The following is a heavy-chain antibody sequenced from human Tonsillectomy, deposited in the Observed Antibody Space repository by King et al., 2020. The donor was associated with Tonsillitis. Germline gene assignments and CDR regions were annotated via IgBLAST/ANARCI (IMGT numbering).Heavy chain of an antibody. D-gene: IGHD1-26*01. CDR1: EFIFNNAW. CDR2: IKSKTDGGTT. V-gene: IGHV3-15*01. CDR3: TTGATEWSY. J-gene: IGHJ4*02. Sequence: QLVQSGGGLVKPGGSLRLSCAASEFIFNNAWISWVRQAPGRGLEWVGRIKSKTDGGTTDYAAPVKGRFTISRDDSKNTLYLQMNSLKTEDTAVYYCTTGATEWSYWGQGTLVTVSS.